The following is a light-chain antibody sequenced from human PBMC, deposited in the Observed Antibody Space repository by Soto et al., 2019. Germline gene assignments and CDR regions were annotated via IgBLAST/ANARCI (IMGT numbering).Light chain of an antibody. V-gene: IGLV2-14*01. J-gene: IGLJ1*01. Sequence: QSVLTQPASVSGSPGQSITISCTGTSSDVGAYNYVSWYQHHPGKVPKLLIYEVTNRPSGVSDRSSGSKSGNTASLTISGLQAEDEADYYCSSKRDSSTLFVFGTGTKVTLL. CDR3: SSKRDSSTLFV. CDR2: EVT. CDR1: SSDVGAYNY.